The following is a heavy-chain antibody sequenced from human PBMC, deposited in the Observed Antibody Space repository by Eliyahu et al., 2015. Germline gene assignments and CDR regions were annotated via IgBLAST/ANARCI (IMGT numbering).Heavy chain of an antibody. J-gene: IGHJ3*02. CDR1: GFXFSNAW. CDR3: TTLTAGYYDSSGYPIAFDI. D-gene: IGHD3-22*01. V-gene: IGHV3-15*01. CDR2: IKSKTDGGTT. Sequence: EVQLVESGGGLVKPGGSXRLSCAASGFXFSNAWMSWVRQAPGKGLEWVGRIKSKTDGGTTDYAAPVKGRFTISRDDSKNTLYLQMNSLKTEDTAVYYCTTLTAGYYDSSGYPIAFDIWGQGTMVTVSS.